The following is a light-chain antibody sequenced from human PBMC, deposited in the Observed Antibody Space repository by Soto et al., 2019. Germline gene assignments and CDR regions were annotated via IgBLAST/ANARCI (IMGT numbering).Light chain of an antibody. J-gene: IGKJ2*01. Sequence: DIQMTQSPSTLSASVGDRVTITCRASQSISSWLAWFQQNPGKAPKLLIYKASSLQSGVPSRFSGSESGTEFNLTISSLQPDDFATYYCQQYNPYSSTFVQGTKVEIK. V-gene: IGKV1-5*03. CDR2: KAS. CDR3: QQYNPYSST. CDR1: QSISSW.